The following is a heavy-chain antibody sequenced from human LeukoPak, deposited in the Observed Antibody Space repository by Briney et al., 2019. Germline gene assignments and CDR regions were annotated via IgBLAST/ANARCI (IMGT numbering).Heavy chain of an antibody. CDR2: ISSSSSFI. CDR3: ASGSSSSFDY. V-gene: IGHV3-21*01. CDR1: GFTFSSYA. J-gene: IGHJ4*02. Sequence: GGSLRLSCAASGFTFSSYAMSWVRQAPGKGLEWVSVISSSSSFIYYADSVKGRFTISRDNAKNSLYLQMNSLRAEDTAVYYCASGSSSSFDYWGQGTLVTVSS. D-gene: IGHD6-13*01.